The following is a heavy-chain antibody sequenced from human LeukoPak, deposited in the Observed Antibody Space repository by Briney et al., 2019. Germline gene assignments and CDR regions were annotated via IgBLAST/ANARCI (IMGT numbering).Heavy chain of an antibody. CDR3: ARLRYYYDSSGYRDAFDI. CDR2: IYYSGST. D-gene: IGHD3-22*01. CDR1: GGSISSSGYY. J-gene: IGHJ3*02. V-gene: IGHV4-39*01. Sequence: SETLSLTCTVSGGSISSSGYYWGWIRQPPGKGLEWIGSIYYSGSTYYNPSLKSRVTISVDTSENQFSLKLSSVTAADTAVYYCARLRYYYDSSGYRDAFDIWGQGTMVTVSS.